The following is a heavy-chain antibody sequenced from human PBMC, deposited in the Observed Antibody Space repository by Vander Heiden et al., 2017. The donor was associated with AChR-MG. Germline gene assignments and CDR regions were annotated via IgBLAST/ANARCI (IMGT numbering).Heavy chain of an antibody. CDR3: ARDRGVVVPAAMGPYSYYYYGMDV. D-gene: IGHD2-2*01. J-gene: IGHJ6*02. CDR2: INSDGSST. Sequence: EVQLVESGGGLVQPGGSLRLSCAASGFTFSSYWMHWVRQAPGKGLVWVSRINSDGSSTSYADSVKGRFTISRDNAKNTLYLQMNSLRAEDTAVYYCARDRGVVVPAAMGPYSYYYYGMDVWGQGTTVTVSS. V-gene: IGHV3-74*01. CDR1: GFTFSSYW.